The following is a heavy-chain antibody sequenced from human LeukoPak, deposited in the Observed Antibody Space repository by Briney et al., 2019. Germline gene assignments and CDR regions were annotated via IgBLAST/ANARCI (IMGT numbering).Heavy chain of an antibody. D-gene: IGHD3-9*01. J-gene: IGHJ1*01. CDR2: ISGSGGST. V-gene: IGHV3-23*01. CDR1: GFTFSSYG. CDR3: AKDHVISAPSYYDILTGSLFAEYFQH. Sequence: GGSLRLSCAASGFTFSSYGMSWGRQAPGEGVEWGSAISGSGGSTYYADSVKGRFTISRDNSKNTLYLQMNSLRAEDTAVYYCAKDHVISAPSYYDILTGSLFAEYFQHWGQGTLVTVSS.